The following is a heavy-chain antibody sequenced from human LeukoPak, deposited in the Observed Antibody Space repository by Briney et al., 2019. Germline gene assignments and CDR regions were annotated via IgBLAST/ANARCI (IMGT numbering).Heavy chain of an antibody. Sequence: GGSLRLSCAASGFTFSSYWMSWVRQAPGKGLEWVANIKQDGSEKYYVDSVKGRFTISRDNTKNSLYLQMNSLRAEDTAVYYCARTGAYDFWSGSHYGMDVWGQGTTVTVSS. CDR1: GFTFSSYW. CDR2: IKQDGSEK. CDR3: ARTGAYDFWSGSHYGMDV. D-gene: IGHD3-3*01. V-gene: IGHV3-7*03. J-gene: IGHJ6*02.